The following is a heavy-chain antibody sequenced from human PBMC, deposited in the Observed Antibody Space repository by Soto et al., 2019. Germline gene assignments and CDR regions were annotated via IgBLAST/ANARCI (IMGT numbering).Heavy chain of an antibody. Sequence: GGSLRLSCAASGFTFSSYAMHWVRQAPGKGLEWVAVISYDGSNKYYADSVKGRFTISRDNSRNTLYLQMNSLRAEDTAVYYCARVVSRGPGDTSRYSGYDCPGYWGQGTLVTVSS. CDR2: ISYDGSNK. CDR3: ARVVSRGPGDTSRYSGYDCPGY. CDR1: GFTFSSYA. J-gene: IGHJ4*02. D-gene: IGHD5-12*01. V-gene: IGHV3-30-3*01.